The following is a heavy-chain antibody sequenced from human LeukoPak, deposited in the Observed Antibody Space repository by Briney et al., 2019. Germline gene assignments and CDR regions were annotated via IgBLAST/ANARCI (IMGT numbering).Heavy chain of an antibody. D-gene: IGHD6-13*01. CDR1: GFTFSSYA. V-gene: IGHV3-30*01. J-gene: IGHJ5*02. CDR2: ISYDGSNK. Sequence: GRSLRLSCAASGFTFSSYAMHWVRQAPGKGLEWVVVISYDGSNKYYADSVKGRFTISRDNSKSTLYLQMNSLRAEDTAVYYCARGYSSSWYVSWGQGTLVTVSS. CDR3: ARGYSSSWYVS.